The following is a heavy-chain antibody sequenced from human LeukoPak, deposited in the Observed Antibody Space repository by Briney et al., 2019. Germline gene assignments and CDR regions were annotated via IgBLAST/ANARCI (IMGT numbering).Heavy chain of an antibody. CDR1: GFTFNTYW. V-gene: IGHV3-7*01. J-gene: IGHJ4*02. CDR2: IKQDGGET. Sequence: GSLRLSCSASGFTFNTYWMTLVRQAPGKGLEWVANIKQDGGETYYVDSVKGRFTISRDNAKNSLYLQMNSLRAEDTALYYCARLRGGAYWGQGTLVTVSS. CDR3: ARLRGGAY. D-gene: IGHD3-10*01.